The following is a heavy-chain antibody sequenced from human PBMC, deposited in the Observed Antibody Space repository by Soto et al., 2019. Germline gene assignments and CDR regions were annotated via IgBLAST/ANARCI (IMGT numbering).Heavy chain of an antibody. Sequence: SETLSLTCAVSGGSISSSNWWSWVRQPPGKGLEWIGEIYHSGSTNYNPPLKSRVTISVDKSKNQFSLKLSSVTAADTAVYYCARDSRDTAMEGYYYYYYGMDVWGQGTTVTVSS. CDR1: GGSISSSNW. V-gene: IGHV4-4*02. J-gene: IGHJ6*02. CDR2: IYHSGST. CDR3: ARDSRDTAMEGYYYYYYGMDV. D-gene: IGHD5-18*01.